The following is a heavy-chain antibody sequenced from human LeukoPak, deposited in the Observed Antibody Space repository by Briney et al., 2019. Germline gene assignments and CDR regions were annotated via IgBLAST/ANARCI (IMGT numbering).Heavy chain of an antibody. CDR3: AGTGYCSSTSCHWNYYYYMDV. D-gene: IGHD2-2*01. CDR1: GGSISSSNW. CDR2: IYHSGST. V-gene: IGHV4-4*02. J-gene: IGHJ6*03. Sequence: PSETLSLTCAVSGGSISSSNWWSWVRQPPGKGLEWIGEIYHSGSTNYNPSLKSRVTISVDKSKNQFSLKLSSVTAADTAVYYCAGTGYCSSTSCHWNYYYYMDVWGKGTTVTVSS.